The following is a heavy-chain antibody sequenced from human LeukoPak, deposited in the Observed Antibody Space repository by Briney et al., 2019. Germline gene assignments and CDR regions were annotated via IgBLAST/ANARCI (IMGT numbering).Heavy chain of an antibody. CDR2: ISSSGSYI. J-gene: IGHJ4*02. V-gene: IGHV3-21*01. CDR3: AKGLGRGVYYFDY. D-gene: IGHD6-13*01. Sequence: GGSLRLSCAGARFTFSSYSMNWVRQAPGKGLEWVSSISSSGSYIYYADSVKGRFTISRDNAKNSLYLQMNSLRAEDTAVYYCAKGLGRGVYYFDYWGQGTLVTVSS. CDR1: RFTFSSYS.